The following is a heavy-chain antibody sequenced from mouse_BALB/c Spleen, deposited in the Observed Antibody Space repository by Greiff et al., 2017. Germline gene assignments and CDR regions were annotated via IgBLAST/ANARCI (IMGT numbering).Heavy chain of an antibody. CDR1: GYSITSDYA. V-gene: IGHV3-2*02. Sequence: EVMLVESGPGLVKPSQSLSLTCTVTGYSITSDYAWNWIRQFPGNKLEWMGYISYSGSTSYNPSLKSRISITRDTSKNQFFLQLNSVTTEDTATYYCARKYGNFFDYWGQGTTLTVSS. CDR3: ARKYGNFFDY. J-gene: IGHJ2*01. D-gene: IGHD2-10*02. CDR2: ISYSGST.